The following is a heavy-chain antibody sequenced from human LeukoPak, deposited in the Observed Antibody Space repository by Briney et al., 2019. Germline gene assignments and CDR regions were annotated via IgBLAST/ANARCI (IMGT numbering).Heavy chain of an antibody. Sequence: GGSLRLSCAASGFTFDDYTMHWVRQAPGKGLEWVSLISWDGGSTYYADSVKGRFTISRDNSKNSLYLQMNSLRAEDTALYYCARDSSSWSLGYYYMDVWGKGTTVTVSS. CDR1: GFTFDDYT. CDR3: ARDSSSWSLGYYYMDV. V-gene: IGHV3-43*01. J-gene: IGHJ6*03. CDR2: ISWDGGST. D-gene: IGHD6-6*01.